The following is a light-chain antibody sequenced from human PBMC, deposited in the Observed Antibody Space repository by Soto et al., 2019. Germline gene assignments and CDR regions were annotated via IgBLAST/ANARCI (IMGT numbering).Light chain of an antibody. J-gene: IGKJ5*01. Sequence: IVWTQSPATLSLSPWERASLSCRSSQSVSSYLLWYQQKPGQAPRLLIYDTSNRATGIPARFSGSGSGTDFTLTISSLEPEDFAVYYCQQYNNWPSITFGQGTRLEIK. CDR3: QQYNNWPSIT. CDR1: QSVSSY. CDR2: DTS. V-gene: IGKV3-11*01.